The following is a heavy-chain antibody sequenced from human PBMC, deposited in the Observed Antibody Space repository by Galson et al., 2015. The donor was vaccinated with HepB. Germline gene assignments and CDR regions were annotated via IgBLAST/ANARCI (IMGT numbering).Heavy chain of an antibody. D-gene: IGHD2/OR15-2a*01. J-gene: IGHJ4*02. Sequence: SLRLSCAASGFTFSITDMSWVRQAPGKGLEWVSTITERGDVTYYGDSVRGRFTISRDNSRNTLYLQMNSLTAEDTAVYYCVKNSGIFGNWGQGALVTVSS. CDR2: ITERGDVT. CDR1: GFTFSITD. CDR3: VKNSGIFGN. V-gene: IGHV3-23*01.